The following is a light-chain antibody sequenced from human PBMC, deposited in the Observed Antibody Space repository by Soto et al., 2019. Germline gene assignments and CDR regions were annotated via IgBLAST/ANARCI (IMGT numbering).Light chain of an antibody. Sequence: QLVLTQSPSASASLGASVKLTCTLSSGHSSYAIAWHQQQPEKGPRYLMKLNSDGSHSKGDGIPDRFSGSSSGAERYLTISSLQSEDEAKYYCKTWGTGTWVFGGGTKLTVL. J-gene: IGLJ3*02. CDR2: LNSDGSH. CDR3: KTWGTGTWV. V-gene: IGLV4-69*01. CDR1: SGHSSYA.